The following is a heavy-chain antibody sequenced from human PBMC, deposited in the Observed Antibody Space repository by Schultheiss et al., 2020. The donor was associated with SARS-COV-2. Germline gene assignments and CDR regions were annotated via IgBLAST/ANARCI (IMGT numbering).Heavy chain of an antibody. CDR3: AKDRRYSSSWYAFDY. CDR2: ISWNSGSI. V-gene: IGHV3-9*01. J-gene: IGHJ4*02. Sequence: SLKISCAASGFTFSSYGMHWVRQAPGKGLEWVSGISWNSGSIGYADSVKGRFTISRDNAKNSLYLQMNSLRAEDTALYYCAKDRRYSSSWYAFDYWGQGTLVTVSS. D-gene: IGHD6-13*01. CDR1: GFTFSSYG.